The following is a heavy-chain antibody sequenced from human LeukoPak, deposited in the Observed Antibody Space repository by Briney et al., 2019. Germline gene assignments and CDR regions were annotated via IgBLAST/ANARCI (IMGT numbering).Heavy chain of an antibody. CDR1: GGSITSTSYY. D-gene: IGHD1-26*01. CDR3: ARHRLSGNYPDWFDF. J-gene: IGHJ5*01. V-gene: IGHV4-39*01. CDR2: IYYSGST. Sequence: SETLSLTCTVPGGSITSTSYYWGWIRQPPGKGLEWIGSIYYSGSTYYNPSLKSRVTISVDTSKNQFSLKMTSVTAADTAVYYCARHRLSGNYPDWFDFWGQGTLVTASS.